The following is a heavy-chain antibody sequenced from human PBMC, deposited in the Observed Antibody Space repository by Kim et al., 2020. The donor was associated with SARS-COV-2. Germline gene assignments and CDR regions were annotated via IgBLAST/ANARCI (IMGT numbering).Heavy chain of an antibody. CDR2: ISVSGGST. J-gene: IGHJ3*02. Sequence: GGSLRLSCAASGFTFSSNAMSWVRQAPGKGLEWVSAISVSGGSTYYADSVKGRFTTSRDNSKNTLYLQMNSLRAEDTAVYYCAKDELSGSYYDAFDIWGQGTMVTVSS. D-gene: IGHD1-26*01. CDR1: GFTFSSNA. CDR3: AKDELSGSYYDAFDI. V-gene: IGHV3-23*01.